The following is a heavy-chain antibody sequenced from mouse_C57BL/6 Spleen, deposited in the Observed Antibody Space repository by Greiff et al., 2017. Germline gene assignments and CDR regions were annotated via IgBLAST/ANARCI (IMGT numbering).Heavy chain of an antibody. Sequence: VKLMESGPGLVAPSQSLSITCTVSGFSFTSYGVHWVRQPPGKGLEWLVVIWRDGSTTYNSALKSRLSISTDNSKSQAFLKMNSLQTDDTAMYYCARHGSNYGAMDYGGQGTSVTVSS. J-gene: IGHJ4*01. CDR2: IWRDGST. CDR3: ARHGSNYGAMDY. CDR1: GFSFTSYG. V-gene: IGHV2-6-1*01. D-gene: IGHD2-5*01.